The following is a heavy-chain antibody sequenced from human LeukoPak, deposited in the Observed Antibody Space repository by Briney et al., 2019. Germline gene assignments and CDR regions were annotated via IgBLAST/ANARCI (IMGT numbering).Heavy chain of an antibody. CDR1: GGSIGSGSYY. V-gene: IGHV4-61*02. Sequence: TLSLTCTVSGGSIGSGSYYWSWIRQPAGKGLEWIGRIYTSGSTNYNPSLKSRVTISVDTSKNQFSLKLSSVTAADTAVYYCARLSRHKDYWGQGTLVTVSS. CDR3: ARLSRHKDY. J-gene: IGHJ4*02. CDR2: IYTSGST.